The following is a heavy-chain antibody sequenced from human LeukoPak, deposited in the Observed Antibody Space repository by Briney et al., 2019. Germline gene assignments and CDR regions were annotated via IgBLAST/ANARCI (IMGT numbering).Heavy chain of an antibody. J-gene: IGHJ5*02. CDR2: IFYSGST. CDR3: ARHRYSSGWYNWFDP. D-gene: IGHD6-19*01. CDR1: SGSISTSNYY. Sequence: SETLSLTCTVSSGSISTSNYYWGWVRQPPGKALEWIGNIFYSGSTYYNPSLKSRVTISVDTSKNQFSLKLSSVTAADTAVYYCARHRYSSGWYNWFDPWGQGTLVTVSS. V-gene: IGHV4-39*01.